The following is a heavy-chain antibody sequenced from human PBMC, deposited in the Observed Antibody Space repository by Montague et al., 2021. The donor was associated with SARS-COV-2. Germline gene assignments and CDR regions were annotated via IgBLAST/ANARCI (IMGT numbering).Heavy chain of an antibody. CDR1: GFTFSSYA. D-gene: IGHD3-10*01. CDR2: ISYDGSNK. V-gene: IGHV3-30-3*01. Sequence: SLSLSFSASGFTFSSYAMHWVRQAPGKGLEWVAVISYDGSNKYYADSVKGRFTISRDNSKNTLYLQMNSLRAEDTAVYYCARDEVTMVRGVTSFDYWGQGTLVTVSS. J-gene: IGHJ4*02. CDR3: ARDEVTMVRGVTSFDY.